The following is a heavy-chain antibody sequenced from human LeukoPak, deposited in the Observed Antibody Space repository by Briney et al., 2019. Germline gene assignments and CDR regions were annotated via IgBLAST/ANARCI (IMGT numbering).Heavy chain of an antibody. J-gene: IGHJ4*02. D-gene: IGHD2-15*01. CDR1: GFTFSDYY. V-gene: IGHV3-11*01. CDR2: ISSSGSTI. Sequence: GGSLRLSCAASGFTFSDYYMSWIRQAPGKGLEWVSYISSSGSTIYYADSVKGRFTISRDNAKNSLYLQMNSLRAEDTAVYYCARDLWRYCSGGSCYYFDYWGQGTLVTVSS. CDR3: ARDLWRYCSGGSCYYFDY.